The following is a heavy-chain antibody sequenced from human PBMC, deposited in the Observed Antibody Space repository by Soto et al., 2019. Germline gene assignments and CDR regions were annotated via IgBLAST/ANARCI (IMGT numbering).Heavy chain of an antibody. V-gene: IGHV3-74*01. Sequence: EVQLVESGGDLVQPGGSLRLSCAASGFTFSTYWMHWVRQVPGKGPEWVSRMSSDGSSTAYADYVRGRCIISRDNAKNTLYLQMNSLRVDDTAVYYCARGTVRDHDFGEPWGLGTLVAVSS. CDR1: GFTFSTYW. D-gene: IGHD4-17*01. J-gene: IGHJ5*02. CDR3: ARGTVRDHDFGEP. CDR2: MSSDGSST.